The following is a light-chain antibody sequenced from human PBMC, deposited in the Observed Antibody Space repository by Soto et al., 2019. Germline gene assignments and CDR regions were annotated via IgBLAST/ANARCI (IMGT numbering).Light chain of an antibody. Sequence: ETVMTQSPDTLSVSPGESATLSGRASQDVSTNLAWFQQKPGQTPRLVLYGASKRATGIPARFSGSGSGRHFTLTISSLQSEDFGVYYCQHYNNWPPYSFGQGTKVDIK. J-gene: IGKJ2*03. CDR2: GAS. CDR3: QHYNNWPPYS. V-gene: IGKV3-15*01. CDR1: QDVSTN.